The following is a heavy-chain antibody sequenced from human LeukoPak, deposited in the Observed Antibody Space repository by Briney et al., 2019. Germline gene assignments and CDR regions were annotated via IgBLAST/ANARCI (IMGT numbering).Heavy chain of an antibody. V-gene: IGHV3-23*01. CDR2: ISGSGGST. D-gene: IGHD2-21*02. J-gene: IGHJ4*02. CDR1: GFTFSSYA. CDR3: TKDLVVVTARDY. Sequence: PGGSLRLSCAASGFTFSSYAMSWVRQAPGKGLEWVSAISGSGGSTYYADSVKGRFTISRDNSKNTLYLQMNSLRAEDTAVYYCTKDLVVVTARDYWGQGTLVTVSS.